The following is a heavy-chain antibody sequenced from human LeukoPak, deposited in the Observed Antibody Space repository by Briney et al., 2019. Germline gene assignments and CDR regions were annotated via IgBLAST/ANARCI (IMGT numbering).Heavy chain of an antibody. J-gene: IGHJ4*02. V-gene: IGHV3-64*01. CDR3: ARGPWIQLWSPIDY. D-gene: IGHD5-18*01. CDR1: GFTFSNYP. Sequence: PGGSLRLSCAASGFTFSNYPMHWVRQAPGKGLEYVSAITSDGGRTYYANSVKGRFTISRDNSKNTLYLQMGSLRPEDMAVYYCARGPWIQLWSPIDYWGQGTLVTVSS. CDR2: ITSDGGRT.